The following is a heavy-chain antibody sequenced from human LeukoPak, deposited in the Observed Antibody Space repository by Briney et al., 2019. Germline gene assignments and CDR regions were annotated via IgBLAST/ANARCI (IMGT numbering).Heavy chain of an antibody. Sequence: PSETLSLTCTVSGGSISSNNYYWGWVRQPPGKVLEWIGGIFYTGSAYHNPSLKSRVTISVDKSKNQFSLKLSSVTAADTAVYYCARVNQVGYMDVWGKGTTVTVSS. V-gene: IGHV4-39*07. CDR2: IFYTGSA. CDR1: GGSISSNNYY. D-gene: IGHD1-26*01. CDR3: ARVNQVGYMDV. J-gene: IGHJ6*03.